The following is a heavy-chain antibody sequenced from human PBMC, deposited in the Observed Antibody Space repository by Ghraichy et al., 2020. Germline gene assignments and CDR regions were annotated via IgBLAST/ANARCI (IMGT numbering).Heavy chain of an antibody. V-gene: IGHV4-31*03. Sequence: SETLSLTCTVSGGSISSGGYYWSWIRQHPGKGLEWIGYIYYSGSTYYNPSLKSRVTISVDTSKNQFSLKLSSVTAADTAVYYCARGVDTAMVTDLPYFDYWGQGTLVTVSS. CDR1: GGSISSGGYY. CDR2: IYYSGST. D-gene: IGHD5-18*01. J-gene: IGHJ4*02. CDR3: ARGVDTAMVTDLPYFDY.